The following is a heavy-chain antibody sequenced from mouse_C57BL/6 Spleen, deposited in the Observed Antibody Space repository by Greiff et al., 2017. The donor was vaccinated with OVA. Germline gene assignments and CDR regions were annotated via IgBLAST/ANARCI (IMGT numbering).Heavy chain of an antibody. D-gene: IGHD2-4*01. J-gene: IGHJ3*01. CDR2: IYPGDGDT. Sequence: QVQLQQSGAELVKPGASVKISCKASGYAFSSYWMNWVKQRPGKGLEWIGQIYPGDGDTNYNGKFKGKATLTADKSSSTAYMQLSSLTSEDSAVYFCARRGRHDYDWCAYWGQGTLVTVSA. CDR1: GYAFSSYW. V-gene: IGHV1-80*01. CDR3: ARRGRHDYDWCAY.